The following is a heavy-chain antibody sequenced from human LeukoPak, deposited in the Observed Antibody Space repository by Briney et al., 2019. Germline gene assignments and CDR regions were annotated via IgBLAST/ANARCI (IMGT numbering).Heavy chain of an antibody. CDR1: GGSISTSNYY. CDR3: ARKPSGYSSSWPFDY. V-gene: IGHV4-39*01. J-gene: IGHJ4*02. Sequence: SETLSLTCTVSGGSISTSNYYWGWIRQPPGKGLEWIGNIFYSGSTYYGPSLKSRLTISVDTSKNQFSLKGSSVTAADTAVYYCARKPSGYSSSWPFDYWGQGTLVTVSS. CDR2: IFYSGST. D-gene: IGHD6-13*01.